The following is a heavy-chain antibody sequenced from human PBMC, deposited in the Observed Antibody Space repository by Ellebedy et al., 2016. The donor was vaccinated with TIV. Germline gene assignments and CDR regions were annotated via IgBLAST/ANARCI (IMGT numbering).Heavy chain of an antibody. CDR2: FNHSGST. CDR1: GGAFSGNY. Sequence: MPSESLSLTCAVYGGAFSGNYWSWILQPPGKGLEWIGTFNHSGSTNYNPSLKGRVPISVNTSENQLSLKLSSVTAADTAVYYCARAVFGTKFDFWGQGTLVTVSS. J-gene: IGHJ4*02. D-gene: IGHD1-14*01. CDR3: ARAVFGTKFDF. V-gene: IGHV4-34*01.